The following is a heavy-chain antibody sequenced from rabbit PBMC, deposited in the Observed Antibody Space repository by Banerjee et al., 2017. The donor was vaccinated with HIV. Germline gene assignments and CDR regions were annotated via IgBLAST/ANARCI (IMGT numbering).Heavy chain of an antibody. J-gene: IGHJ4*01. V-gene: IGHV1S40*01. CDR3: ARDLGGYAGYGDL. D-gene: IGHD7-1*01. Sequence: WVRQAPGKGLEWIACIYTGSGSALYVSWAKGRFTISKTSSTTVTLHMTSLTAADTATYFCARDLGGYAGYGDLWGPGTLVTVS. CDR2: IYTGSGSA.